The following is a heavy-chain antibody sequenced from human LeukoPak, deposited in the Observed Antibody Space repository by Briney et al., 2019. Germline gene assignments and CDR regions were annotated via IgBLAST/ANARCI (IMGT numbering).Heavy chain of an antibody. CDR2: IIPILGTA. CDR3: AKVPRLVSYDSVDY. D-gene: IGHD3-3*01. Sequence: SVKVSCKASGGTFSSYAISWVRQAPGQGLEWMGGIIPILGTANYAQKFQGRVTITTDESTSTAYMELSSLRSEDTAVYYCAKVPRLVSYDSVDYWGQGTLVTVSS. CDR1: GGTFSSYA. J-gene: IGHJ4*02. V-gene: IGHV1-69*05.